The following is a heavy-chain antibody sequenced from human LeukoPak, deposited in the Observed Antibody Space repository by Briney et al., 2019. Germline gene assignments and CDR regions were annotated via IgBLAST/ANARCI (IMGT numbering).Heavy chain of an antibody. CDR1: GGSFSGYY. CDR3: ARDPYGFDY. V-gene: IGHV4-34*01. D-gene: IGHD3-10*01. J-gene: IGHJ4*02. CDR2: INHSGST. Sequence: PSETLSLTCAVYGGSFSGYYWSWIRQPPGKGLEWIGEINHSGSTNYNPSLKSRVTISVDTSKNQFSLELSSVTAADTAVYYCARDPYGFDYWGQGTLVTVSS.